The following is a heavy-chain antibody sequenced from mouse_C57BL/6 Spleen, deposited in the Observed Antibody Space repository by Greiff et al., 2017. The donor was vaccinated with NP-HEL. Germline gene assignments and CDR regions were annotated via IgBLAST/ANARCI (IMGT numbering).Heavy chain of an antibody. D-gene: IGHD2-4*01. J-gene: IGHJ4*01. CDR1: GYTFTDYN. Sequence: EVQLVESGPELVKPGASVKIPCKASGYTFTDYNMDWVKQSHGKSLEWIGDINPNNGGTIYNQKFKGKATLTVDKSSSTAYMELRSLTSEDTAGYYCARDYDDDKDMDDWGQGTSVTVSS. V-gene: IGHV1-18*01. CDR2: INPNNGGT. CDR3: ARDYDDDKDMDD.